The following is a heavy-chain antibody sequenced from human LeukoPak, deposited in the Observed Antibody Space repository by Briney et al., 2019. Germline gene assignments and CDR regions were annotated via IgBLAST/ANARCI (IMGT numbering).Heavy chain of an antibody. CDR3: AKDLMGATSIDY. CDR1: GFTFSSYE. V-gene: IGHV3-48*03. CDR2: ISSSGSTI. Sequence: GGSLRLSCAASGFTFSSYEMNWVRQAPGKGLEWVSYISSSGSTIYYADSVKGRFTISRDNSKNTLYLQMNSLRAEDTAVYYCAKDLMGATSIDYWGQGTLVTVSS. D-gene: IGHD1-26*01. J-gene: IGHJ4*02.